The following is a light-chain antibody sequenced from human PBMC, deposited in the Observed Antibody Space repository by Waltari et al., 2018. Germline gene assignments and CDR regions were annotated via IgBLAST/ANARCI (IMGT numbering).Light chain of an antibody. J-gene: IGKJ1*01. CDR1: QSVGRT. CDR3: QHYVRLPVT. Sequence: IVLTQSPCTLSLSPGETATLSCRARQSVGRTLAWYQQKPGQAPRLLIYAASTRATGIPDRFSGSGSGTDFRLTISRLEPEDFAVYYCQHYVRLPVTFGQGTTVELK. CDR2: AAS. V-gene: IGKV3-20*01.